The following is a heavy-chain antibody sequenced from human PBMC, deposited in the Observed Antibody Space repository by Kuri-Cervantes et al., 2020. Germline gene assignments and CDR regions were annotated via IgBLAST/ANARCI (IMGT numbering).Heavy chain of an antibody. V-gene: IGHV1-18*01. D-gene: IGHD2-8*02. Sequence: ASVKVSCKASGYTFTSYGISWVRQAPGQGLEWMGWISAYNGNTNYTQKFQGRVTLTTDTSTSTAYMELRSLRSDDTAVYYCARGGGLGYCTGGVCYTDYYYYMDVWGKGTTVPSP. CDR1: GYTFTSYG. J-gene: IGHJ6*03. CDR2: ISAYNGNT. CDR3: ARGGGLGYCTGGVCYTDYYYYMDV.